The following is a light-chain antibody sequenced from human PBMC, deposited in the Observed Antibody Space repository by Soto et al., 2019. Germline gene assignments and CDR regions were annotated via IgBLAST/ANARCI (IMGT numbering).Light chain of an antibody. CDR1: QSISSY. CDR2: AAS. J-gene: IGKJ1*01. Sequence: IQMTQSPSSLSASVGDRVTITCRASQSISSYLNWYQQKPGKAPKLLIYAASSLQSGVPSRFSGSGSGTDFTLTISSLQPEDFATYYCQQYDNLPRRTFGQGTKVDIK. CDR3: QQYDNLPRRT. V-gene: IGKV1-39*01.